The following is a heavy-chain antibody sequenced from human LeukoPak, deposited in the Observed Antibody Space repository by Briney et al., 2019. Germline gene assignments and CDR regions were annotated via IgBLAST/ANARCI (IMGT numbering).Heavy chain of an antibody. V-gene: IGHV3-33*01. Sequence: PGGSLRLSCAASGFTFSSYGIHWVRQAPGKGLEWVAVIWYDGSNKYYADSVKGRFTISRDNSKNTLYLQMNSLRAEDTAVYYCARDLRSSSWQMRLPGDYWGQGTLVTVSS. D-gene: IGHD6-13*01. J-gene: IGHJ4*02. CDR1: GFTFSSYG. CDR3: ARDLRSSSWQMRLPGDY. CDR2: IWYDGSNK.